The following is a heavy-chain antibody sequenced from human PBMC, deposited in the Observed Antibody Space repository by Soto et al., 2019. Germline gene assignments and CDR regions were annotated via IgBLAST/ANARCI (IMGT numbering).Heavy chain of an antibody. J-gene: IGHJ4*02. CDR2: ISAYNGNT. Sequence: QVQLVQSGAEVKKPGASVKVSCKASGYTFTSYGISWVRQAPGQGLEWMGWISAYNGNTNYAQKLQGRVTMTTDTSXXTAYMELRSLRSDDTAVYYCARAPLGGSGMVIGIYWGQGTLVTVSS. CDR3: ARAPLGGSGMVIGIY. V-gene: IGHV1-18*01. D-gene: IGHD2-21*01. CDR1: GYTFTSYG.